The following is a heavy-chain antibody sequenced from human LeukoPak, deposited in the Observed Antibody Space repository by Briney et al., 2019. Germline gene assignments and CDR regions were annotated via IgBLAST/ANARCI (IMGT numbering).Heavy chain of an antibody. V-gene: IGHV4-4*07. CDR1: GGSISSYY. CDR3: ARGDVDTAPSDY. Sequence: SETLSLTCTVYGGSISSYYWSWIRQPAGKGLEWIGRIYTSGSTNYNPSLKSRVTMSVDTSKNQFSLKLSSVTAADTAVYYCARGDVDTAPSDYWGQGTLVTVSS. CDR2: IYTSGST. J-gene: IGHJ4*02. D-gene: IGHD5-18*01.